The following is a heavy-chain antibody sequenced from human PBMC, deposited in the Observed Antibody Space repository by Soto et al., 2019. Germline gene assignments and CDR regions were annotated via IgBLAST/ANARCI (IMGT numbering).Heavy chain of an antibody. CDR3: ERLRIATNNYTWLDP. CDR1: GAALNSGNYY. CDR2: IYVTGAV. Sequence: PSETLSLTCSVSGAALNSGNYYWSWIRQVPGKGLEWIGHIYVTGAVDYNPSLRDRITISQDTSERQFSLNLRLVTAADTAVYYCERLRIATNNYTWLDPWGQGTLVTVSS. J-gene: IGHJ5*02. V-gene: IGHV4-31*03. D-gene: IGHD2-21*01.